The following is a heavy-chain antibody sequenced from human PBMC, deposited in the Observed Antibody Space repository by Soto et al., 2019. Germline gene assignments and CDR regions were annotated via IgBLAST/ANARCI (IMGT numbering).Heavy chain of an antibody. CDR3: ARADSYCTNGVCYTGYYYYGMDV. J-gene: IGHJ6*02. D-gene: IGHD2-8*01. Sequence: PGGSLRLSCAASGFTFSSYWMSWVRQAPGKGLEWVANIKQDGSEKYYVDSVKGRFTISRDNAKNSLYLQMNSLRAEDTAVYYCARADSYCTNGVCYTGYYYYGMDVWGQGTPVTVSS. CDR1: GFTFSSYW. V-gene: IGHV3-7*03. CDR2: IKQDGSEK.